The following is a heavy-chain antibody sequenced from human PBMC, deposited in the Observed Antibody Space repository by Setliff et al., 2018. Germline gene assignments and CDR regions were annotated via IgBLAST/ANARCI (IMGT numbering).Heavy chain of an antibody. CDR1: GYTFTSYY. D-gene: IGHD3-10*01. CDR2: INPSGGST. Sequence: GASVKVSCKASGYTFTSYYMHWVRQAPGQGPEWMGIINPSGGSTSYAQKFQGRVTMTRDTSTRTVYMELSSLRSEDTAVYYCARDGMVRGVRDYYGMDVWGRGTTVTVSS. CDR3: ARDGMVRGVRDYYGMDV. V-gene: IGHV1-46*01. J-gene: IGHJ6*02.